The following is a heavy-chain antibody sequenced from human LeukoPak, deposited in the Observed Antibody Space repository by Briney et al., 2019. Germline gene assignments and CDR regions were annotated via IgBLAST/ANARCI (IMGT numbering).Heavy chain of an antibody. CDR2: TYYRSKWST. CDR3: ARLVGGSPDY. J-gene: IGHJ4*02. Sequence: SQTLSLTCAISGDSVSSKSAAWNWIRQSPSRGLEWLGRTYYRSKWSTDYAVSVKSRITVNPDTSKNQFSLQLNSVTPDDTGVYYCARLVGGSPDYRGQGTLVTVSS. CDR1: GDSVSSKSAA. D-gene: IGHD2-15*01. V-gene: IGHV6-1*01.